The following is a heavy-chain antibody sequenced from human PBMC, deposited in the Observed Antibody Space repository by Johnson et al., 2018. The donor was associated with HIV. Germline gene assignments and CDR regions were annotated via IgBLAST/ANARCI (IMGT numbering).Heavy chain of an antibody. CDR1: GFTFSSYG. V-gene: IGHV3-21*05. CDR2: ISSSGSDI. Sequence: EVQLVESGGGLVKPGRSLRLSCAASGFTFSSYGMHWVRQAPGKGLEWLSYISSSGSDIFYADSVKGRFTISRDNGKNSVFLQMNSLTAEDTAVFYCARAPYNWNSGLFDALDMWGQGTMVTVSS. CDR3: ARAPYNWNSGLFDALDM. J-gene: IGHJ3*02. D-gene: IGHD1-7*01.